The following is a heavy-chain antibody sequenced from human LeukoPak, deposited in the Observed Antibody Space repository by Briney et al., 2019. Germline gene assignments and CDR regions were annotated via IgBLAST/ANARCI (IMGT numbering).Heavy chain of an antibody. D-gene: IGHD2-15*01. CDR3: ARQRCSGNMCYRVDQLYYMDV. Sequence: SETLSLTCTVSGDSINDHYWSWIRQPPGEGLEWIGYIYSSVSTNYIPSLKSRVTISIGTSKSQFSLKLTSVTAADTGVYYCARQRCSGNMCYRVDQLYYMDVWGKGTTVTVSS. CDR2: IYSSVST. V-gene: IGHV4-4*09. CDR1: GDSINDHY. J-gene: IGHJ6*03.